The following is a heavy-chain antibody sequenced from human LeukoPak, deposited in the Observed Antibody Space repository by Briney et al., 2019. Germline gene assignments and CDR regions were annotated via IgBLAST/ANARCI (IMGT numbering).Heavy chain of an antibody. V-gene: IGHV1-69*13. CDR1: GGTFSSYA. D-gene: IGHD3-16*02. J-gene: IGHJ4*02. CDR2: IIPIFGTA. CDR3: ARGGMITFGGVIVEYYFDY. Sequence: ASVKVSCKASGGTFSSYAISWVRQAPGQGLEWMGGIIPIFGTANYAQKFQGRVTITADESTSTAYMELSSLRSEDTAVYYCARGGMITFGGVIVEYYFDYWGQGTLVTVX.